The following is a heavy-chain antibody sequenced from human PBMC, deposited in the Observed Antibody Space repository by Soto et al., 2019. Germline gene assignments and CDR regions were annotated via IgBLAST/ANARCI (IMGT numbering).Heavy chain of an antibody. V-gene: IGHV3-53*04. CDR2: IYSGGST. CDR3: AREAYCGGDCDAFDI. CDR1: GFTVSSNY. Sequence: EVQLVESGGGLVQPGGSLRLSCAASGFTVSSNYMSWVRQAPGKGLEWVSVIYSGGSTYYADSVKGRFTISRHNSKNTMYLQMNSLRAEDTAVYYCAREAYCGGDCDAFDIWGQGKMVTVSS. J-gene: IGHJ3*02. D-gene: IGHD2-21*02.